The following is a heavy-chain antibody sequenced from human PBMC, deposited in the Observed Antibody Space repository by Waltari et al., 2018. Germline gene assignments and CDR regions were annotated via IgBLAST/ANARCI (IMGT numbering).Heavy chain of an antibody. Sequence: QVQLQESGPGLVKPSETLSLTCTVSGGSISSHYWSWIRQPPGKGLEWIGYIYYSGSTNYNPSLKSRVTISVDTSKNQFSLKLSSVTAADTAVYYCARGPQLGYWGQGTLVTVSS. J-gene: IGHJ4*02. V-gene: IGHV4-59*11. CDR2: IYYSGST. CDR1: GGSISSHY. CDR3: ARGPQLGY. D-gene: IGHD3-10*01.